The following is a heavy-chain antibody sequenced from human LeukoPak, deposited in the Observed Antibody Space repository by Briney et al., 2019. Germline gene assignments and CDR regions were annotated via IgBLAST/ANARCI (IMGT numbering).Heavy chain of an antibody. CDR2: ISSNGGST. V-gene: IGHV3-64*01. CDR1: GLTFSTYA. D-gene: IGHD3-22*01. CDR3: ARGAHYYYDRSGYYYFDY. Sequence: GGSLRLSRAASGLTFSTYAMHWVRQAPGKGLEYVSGISSNGGSTYYANSVKGRFTISRDNSKNALFLQMGSLRAEDMAVYYCARGAHYYYDRSGYYYFDYWGQGTLVTVSS. J-gene: IGHJ4*02.